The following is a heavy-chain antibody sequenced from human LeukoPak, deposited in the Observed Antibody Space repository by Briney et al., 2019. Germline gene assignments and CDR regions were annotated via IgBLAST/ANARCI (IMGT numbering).Heavy chain of an antibody. Sequence: SETLSLTCTVSGGSISSGSYYWSWIRQPAGKGLEWIGRIYTSGSTNYNPSLKSRVTISVDTSKNRFSLKLSSVTAADTAVYYCARTETGTFDYWGQGTLVTVSS. CDR3: ARTETGTFDY. J-gene: IGHJ4*02. V-gene: IGHV4-61*02. CDR2: IYTSGST. CDR1: GGSISSGSYY. D-gene: IGHD1-7*01.